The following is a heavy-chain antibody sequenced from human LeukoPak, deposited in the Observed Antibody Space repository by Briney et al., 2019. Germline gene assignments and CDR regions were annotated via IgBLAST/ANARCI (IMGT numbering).Heavy chain of an antibody. D-gene: IGHD2-2*01. Sequence: GGSLRLSCAASGFIFSDYYMSWIRQAPGKGLEWISYISSSGTTIYYADSVKGRFTISRDNAKNSLYLQMNSLRAEDTAVYYCARHCSSTNCRAYWGQGTLVTVSS. J-gene: IGHJ4*02. CDR1: GFIFSDYY. CDR3: ARHCSSTNCRAY. CDR2: ISSSGTTI. V-gene: IGHV3-11*04.